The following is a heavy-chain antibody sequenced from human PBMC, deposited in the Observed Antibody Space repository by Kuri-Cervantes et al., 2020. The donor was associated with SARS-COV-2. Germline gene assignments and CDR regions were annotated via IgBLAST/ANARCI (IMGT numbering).Heavy chain of an antibody. V-gene: IGHV4-59*12. Sequence: ESLKISCTVSGGSLSGYYWSWIRQTPGKGLEWLGYIYYSGNTNYNPSLKSRLTMSVDTSKNQFSLKLSSVTAADTAVYYCAREYYDILTGHQLFDYWGQGTLVTVSS. CDR3: AREYYDILTGHQLFDY. J-gene: IGHJ4*02. D-gene: IGHD3-9*01. CDR1: GGSLSGYY. CDR2: IYYSGNT.